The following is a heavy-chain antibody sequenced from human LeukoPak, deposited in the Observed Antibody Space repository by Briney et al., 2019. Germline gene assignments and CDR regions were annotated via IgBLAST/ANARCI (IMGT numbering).Heavy chain of an antibody. J-gene: IGHJ4*02. V-gene: IGHV1-2*02. D-gene: IGHD3-22*01. CDR3: AREPKYYYDSSGYSHFDY. Sequence: GASVKVSCKASGYTFTGYYMHWVRQAPGQGLEWMGWINPNSGGTNYAQKFQRRVNMNRDTSISTAYMELSRLRSDDTAVYYCAREPKYYYDSSGYSHFDYWGQGTLVTVSS. CDR1: GYTFTGYY. CDR2: INPNSGGT.